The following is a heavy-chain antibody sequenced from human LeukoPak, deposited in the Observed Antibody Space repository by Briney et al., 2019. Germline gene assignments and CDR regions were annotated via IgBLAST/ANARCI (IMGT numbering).Heavy chain of an antibody. CDR2: IYSGGST. D-gene: IGHD3-3*01. CDR1: GFTVSSNY. V-gene: IGHV3-66*01. J-gene: IGHJ4*02. CDR3: ARDQGFLEWDY. Sequence: GGPLRLSCAASGFTVSSNYMSWVRQAPGKGLEWVSVIYSGGSTYYADSVNGRFTISRDNSKNTLYLQMNSLRAEDTAVYYCARDQGFLEWDYWGQGTLVTVSS.